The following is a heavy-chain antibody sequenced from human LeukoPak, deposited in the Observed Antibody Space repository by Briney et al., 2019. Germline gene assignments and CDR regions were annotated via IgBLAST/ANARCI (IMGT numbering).Heavy chain of an antibody. CDR3: AKAKQWLVPEFYFDY. V-gene: IGHV3-9*01. CDR2: ISWNSGSI. D-gene: IGHD6-19*01. CDR1: GFTVSSNY. J-gene: IGHJ4*02. Sequence: GGSLRLSCAASGFTVSSNYMSWVRQAPGKGLEWVSGISWNSGSIGYADSVKGRFTISRDNAKNSLYLQMNSLRAEDTALYYCAKAKQWLVPEFYFDYWGQGTLVTVSS.